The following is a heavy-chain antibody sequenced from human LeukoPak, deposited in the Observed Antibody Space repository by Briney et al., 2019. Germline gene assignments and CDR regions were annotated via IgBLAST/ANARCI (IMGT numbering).Heavy chain of an antibody. Sequence: SETLYLTCAVSGYSISSGYYWGWFRQPPEKGLEWIGCIYHSGNTYYNPSLKSRVSISVDTSKNQFSLKLSSVTAADTAVYYCARQGGSSSPYYYYYMDVWGKGTTVTVSS. CDR3: ARQGGSSSPYYYYYMDV. CDR1: GYSISSGYY. J-gene: IGHJ6*03. CDR2: IYHSGNT. D-gene: IGHD6-13*01. V-gene: IGHV4-38-2*01.